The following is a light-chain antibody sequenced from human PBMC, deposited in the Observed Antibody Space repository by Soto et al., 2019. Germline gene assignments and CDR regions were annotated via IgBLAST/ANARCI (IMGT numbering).Light chain of an antibody. CDR3: PQYNNRVLT. CDR2: GAS. CDR1: QSVSSN. V-gene: IGKV3-15*01. J-gene: IGKJ4*01. Sequence: EIVMTQSPATLSVSPGERATLSCRASQSVSSNLAWYQQKPGQAPRLLIYGASTRATGIPARVSARGSGTEYTRTISCLQSEEFAVEYDPQYNNRVLTFGGGTKVEIK.